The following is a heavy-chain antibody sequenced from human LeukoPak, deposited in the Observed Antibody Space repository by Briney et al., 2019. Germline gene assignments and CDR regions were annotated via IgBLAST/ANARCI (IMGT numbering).Heavy chain of an antibody. J-gene: IGHJ4*02. V-gene: IGHV1-2*04. CDR2: INPNSGGT. D-gene: IGHD1-26*01. Sequence: ASVKVSFKASGYTFTCYYMHWVRQAPAQGLEWMGWINPNSGGTNYAQKFQGWVTMTRDTSISTAYMKLSRLRSAATDVYYCARETVGGTSDFDYWGQGTLVTVSS. CDR1: GYTFTCYY. CDR3: ARETVGGTSDFDY.